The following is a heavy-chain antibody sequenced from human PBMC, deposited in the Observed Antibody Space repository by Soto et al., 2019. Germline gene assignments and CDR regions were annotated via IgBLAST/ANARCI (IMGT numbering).Heavy chain of an antibody. J-gene: IGHJ5*02. V-gene: IGHV1-2*02. Sequence: ASVNVSCKASGYSFSGYYMNWVRQAPGQGLEWMGWIKPNSGGTDYAQKFQGRVTMTRDTSISTAYMGLRGLRYDDTAVYYCARTRGVIPRVTYNWFDPWGQGTLVTVSS. CDR1: GYSFSGYY. CDR3: ARTRGVIPRVTYNWFDP. D-gene: IGHD3-10*01. CDR2: IKPNSGGT.